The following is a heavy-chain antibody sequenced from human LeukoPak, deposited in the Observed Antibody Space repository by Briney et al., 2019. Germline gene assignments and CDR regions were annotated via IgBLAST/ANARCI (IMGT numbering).Heavy chain of an antibody. CDR3: AKDLRGLSDPFDY. CDR1: GFTFCSYA. Sequence: GGSLTLSCAASGFTFCSYAMSWLRQAPGKGLEGGSALSGSGGSTYYADSVKGRFTISRDNSKNTLYLQMNSLRAEDTAVYYCAKDLRGLSDPFDYWGQGTLVTVSS. J-gene: IGHJ4*02. CDR2: LSGSGGST. D-gene: IGHD3-16*02. V-gene: IGHV3-23*01.